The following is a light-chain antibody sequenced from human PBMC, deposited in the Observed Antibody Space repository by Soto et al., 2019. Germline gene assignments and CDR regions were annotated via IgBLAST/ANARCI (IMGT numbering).Light chain of an antibody. CDR1: SSNIGGNS. Sequence: VVTQPRSVSAAPGQKVTISCSGSSSNIGGNSVSWYQQLPGTAPKLLIYDDNKRPSGIPDRFSGSKSGTSATLGITGFQTGDEADYCCGSWDSSLSAYVFGTGTKVTVL. J-gene: IGLJ1*01. CDR2: DDN. V-gene: IGLV1-51*01. CDR3: GSWDSSLSAYV.